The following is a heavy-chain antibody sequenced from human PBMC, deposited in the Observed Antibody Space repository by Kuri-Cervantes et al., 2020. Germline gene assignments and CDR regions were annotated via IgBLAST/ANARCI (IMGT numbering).Heavy chain of an antibody. CDR1: GDSISSGDYY. V-gene: IGHV4-30-4*01. D-gene: IGHD6-19*01. CDR2: IYYSGST. Sequence: SCTVSGDSISSGDYYWSWIRQPPGKGLEWIGYIYYSGSTYYNPSLKSRVTISVDTSKNQFSLKLSSVTAADTAVYYCARVGVYSSGWTFDYWGQGTLVTVSS. CDR3: ARVGVYSSGWTFDY. J-gene: IGHJ4*02.